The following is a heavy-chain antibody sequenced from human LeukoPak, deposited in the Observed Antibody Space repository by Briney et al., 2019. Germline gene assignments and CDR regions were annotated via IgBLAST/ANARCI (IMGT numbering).Heavy chain of an antibody. D-gene: IGHD5-18*01. CDR3: AKEGAGVDTAMVTGHDAFDI. V-gene: IGHV3-33*06. CDR2: IWYNGSNK. Sequence: GRSLRLSCAASGFTFSSYGMHWVRQAPGKGLEWVAVIWYNGSNKYYADSVKGRFTISRDNSKNTLYLQMNSLRAEDTAVYYCAKEGAGVDTAMVTGHDAFDIWGQGTMVTVSS. CDR1: GFTFSSYG. J-gene: IGHJ3*02.